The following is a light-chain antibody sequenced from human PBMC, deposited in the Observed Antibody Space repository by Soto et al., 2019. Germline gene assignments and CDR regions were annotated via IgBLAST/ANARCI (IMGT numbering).Light chain of an antibody. Sequence: QSVLTQPPSVSGAPGQRVTISCTGSSSNIGAGYDIHWYLQLPGTAPKLLIYGNSNRPSGVPDRFSGSKSGTSASLAITGLQAEDEADYYCQSYDSSLSVVFGGGTKVTVL. J-gene: IGLJ2*01. CDR1: SSNIGAGYD. CDR3: QSYDSSLSVV. CDR2: GNS. V-gene: IGLV1-40*01.